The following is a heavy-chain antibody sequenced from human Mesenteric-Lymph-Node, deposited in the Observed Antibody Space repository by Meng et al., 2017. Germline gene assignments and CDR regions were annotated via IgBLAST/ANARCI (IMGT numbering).Heavy chain of an antibody. CDR3: ARLPGGYDSSGYLFQCDY. CDR1: GFTFSSYE. J-gene: IGHJ4*02. CDR2: ISSSGSTI. V-gene: IGHV3-48*03. Sequence: GGSLRLSCAASGFTFSSYEMNWVRQAPGKGLEWVSYISSSGSTIYYADSVKGRFTISRDNAKNSLYLQMNSLRAEDTAVYYCARLPGGYDSSGYLFQCDYWGQGTLVTVSS. D-gene: IGHD3-22*01.